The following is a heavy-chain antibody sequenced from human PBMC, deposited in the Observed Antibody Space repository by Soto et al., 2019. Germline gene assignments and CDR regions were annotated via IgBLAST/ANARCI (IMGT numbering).Heavy chain of an antibody. CDR1: GGSIISGGHY. V-gene: IGHV4-31*03. D-gene: IGHD5-12*01. J-gene: IGHJ5*02. Sequence: SETLSLTCTVSGGSIISGGHYWTWVRQHPGKGLEWMGYIYYTGSTSYNPSLESRLTMSVDTSNNQFSLQLNSVTPEDTAVYFCAKGDNLGPKTGYAFDPWGQGIMVTVSS. CDR2: IYYTGST. CDR3: AKGDNLGPKTGYAFDP.